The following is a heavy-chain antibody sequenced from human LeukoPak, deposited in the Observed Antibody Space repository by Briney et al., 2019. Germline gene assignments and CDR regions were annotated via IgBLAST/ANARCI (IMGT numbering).Heavy chain of an antibody. CDR3: ASDLYSGTYDY. Sequence: GGSLRLSCAASGMSFSTFWMNWVRQAPGKGLEWVANIKQDGSEKNYVDSVKGRFTISRDNAKNSLYLQMNSLRAEDTAVYYCASDLYSGTYDYWGQGTLVTGSS. V-gene: IGHV3-7*01. J-gene: IGHJ4*02. CDR1: GMSFSTFW. D-gene: IGHD1-26*01. CDR2: IKQDGSEK.